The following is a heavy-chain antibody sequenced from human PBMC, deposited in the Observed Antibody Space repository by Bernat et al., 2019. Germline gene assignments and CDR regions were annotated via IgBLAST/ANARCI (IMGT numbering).Heavy chain of an antibody. D-gene: IGHD4-11*01. CDR1: GGSISSSSYY. J-gene: IGHJ4*02. CDR2: IYYSGST. CDR3: ATNSRELTTVTYFDY. V-gene: IGHV4-39*01. Sequence: QLQLQESGPGLVKPSETLSLTCTVSGGSISSSSYYWGWIRQPPGKGLEWIGSIYYSGSTYYNPSLKSRVTISGGTCKKLLSLKLGLVTDAETAVYYCATNSRELTTVTYFDYWGQGTLVTDSS.